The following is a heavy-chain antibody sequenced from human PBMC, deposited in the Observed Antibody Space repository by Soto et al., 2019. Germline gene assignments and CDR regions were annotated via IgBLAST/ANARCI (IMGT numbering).Heavy chain of an antibody. CDR3: ARDRGYDAHDYYYNAMDV. D-gene: IGHD2-15*01. J-gene: IGHJ6*02. CDR1: GFTFRTYT. CDR2: IRGFSPYT. Sequence: LRLSCISSGFTFRTYTMNWVRQAPGKGLEWVSGIRGFSPYTFYAESVKGRFTISRDNAKNSLYLQMNSLRAEDTAVYYCARDRGYDAHDYYYNAMDVWGQGTTVTVSS. V-gene: IGHV3-21*01.